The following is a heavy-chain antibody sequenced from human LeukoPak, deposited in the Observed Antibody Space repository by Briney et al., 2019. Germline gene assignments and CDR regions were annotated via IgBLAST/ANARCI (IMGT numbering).Heavy chain of an antibody. D-gene: IGHD3-10*01. CDR1: GGSISIYY. CDR2: ISTTGDT. J-gene: IGHJ4*02. Sequence: SETLSLTCTVSGGSISIYYWSWIRQPAGKGLEWVGRISTTGDTYYNPSLRSRVTMSVDTSKYQFSLKLSSVTAADTAVYYCARVGTYGSGSYLSWLDYWGQGTLVTVSS. CDR3: ARVGTYGSGSYLSWLDY. V-gene: IGHV4-4*07.